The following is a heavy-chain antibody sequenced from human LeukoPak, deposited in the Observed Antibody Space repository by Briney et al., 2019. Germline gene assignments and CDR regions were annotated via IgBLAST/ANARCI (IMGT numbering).Heavy chain of an antibody. CDR1: GFIFGSYS. J-gene: IGHJ6*03. Sequence: GGSLRLSCAASGFIFGSYSMNWVRQAPGKGLEWVSSISSSSSYIYYADSVKGRFTISRDNAKNSLYLQVNSLRSDDTAVYYCARYTGSWSYYYYYYMDVWGKGTTVTVSS. V-gene: IGHV3-21*04. CDR2: ISSSSSYI. D-gene: IGHD6-13*01. CDR3: ARYTGSWSYYYYYYMDV.